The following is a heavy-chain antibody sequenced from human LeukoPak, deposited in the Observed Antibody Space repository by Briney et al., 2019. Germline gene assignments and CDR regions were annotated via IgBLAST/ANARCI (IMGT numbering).Heavy chain of an antibody. CDR3: ARGHYYDSSHFDY. CDR2: INSDGSST. CDR1: GFTFSSYW. Sequence: TGGSLRLSCAASGFTFSSYWMHWVRQAPGKWLVWVSRINSDGSSTSYADSVKGRFTISRDNAKNTLYLQMNSLRADDTAVYYCARGHYYDSSHFDYWGQGTLVTVSS. J-gene: IGHJ4*02. V-gene: IGHV3-74*01. D-gene: IGHD3-22*01.